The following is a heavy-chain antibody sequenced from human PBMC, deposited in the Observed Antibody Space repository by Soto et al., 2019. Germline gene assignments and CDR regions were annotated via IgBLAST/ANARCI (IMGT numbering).Heavy chain of an antibody. J-gene: IGHJ4*02. CDR3: ARRGRSGYRLIDY. CDR2: IYYSGST. V-gene: IGHV4-39*01. Sequence: QLQLQESGPGLVKPSETLSLTCTVSGGSISSSSYYWDWIRQPPGKGLEWIGSIYYSGSTYYNPSLKSRVTRAVDTSQNQFSLKLSSVTAADTAVYYCARRGRSGYRLIDYWGQGTLVTVSS. D-gene: IGHD3-22*01. CDR1: GGSISSSSYY.